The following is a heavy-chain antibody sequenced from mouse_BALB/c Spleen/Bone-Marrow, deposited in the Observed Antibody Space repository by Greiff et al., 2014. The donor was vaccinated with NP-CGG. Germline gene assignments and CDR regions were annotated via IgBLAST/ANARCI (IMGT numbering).Heavy chain of an antibody. D-gene: IGHD2-10*02. V-gene: IGHV1-9*01. Sequence: QVQLQQSGAELMKPGASVKISCKASGYTFSGYWIQWVKQRPGHGLEWIGEILPCSNNTNYNENFKGKATFTADTSSNTAYMQLSSLTSKNSACYYWAYCQYGIDYAMDYWGQGTPVTVSA. CDR1: GYTFSGYW. CDR2: ILPCSNNT. J-gene: IGHJ4*01. CDR3: AYCQYGIDYAMDY.